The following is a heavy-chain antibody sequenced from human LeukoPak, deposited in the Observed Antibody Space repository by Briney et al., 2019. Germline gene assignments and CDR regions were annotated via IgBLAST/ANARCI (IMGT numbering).Heavy chain of an antibody. V-gene: IGHV4-59*01. J-gene: IGHJ4*02. CDR2: IYSSGNT. CDR3: ARSPLVADYYFDY. Sequence: SETLSLTCTVSGGSISSYYWNWIRQPPGKGLGWIGYIYSSGNTNYNPSLKSRVTISLDTSKNQFSLKLSSVTAADTAVYYCARSPLVADYYFDYWGQGTLVTVSS. D-gene: IGHD2-8*02. CDR1: GGSISSYY.